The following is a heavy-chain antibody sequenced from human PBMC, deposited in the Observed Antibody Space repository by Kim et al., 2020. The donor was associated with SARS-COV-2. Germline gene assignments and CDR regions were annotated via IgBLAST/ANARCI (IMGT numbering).Heavy chain of an antibody. CDR3: AGRLDY. Sequence: SSRTIYYADYVKGRFSSSRDNAKNSLYLQMNSLRAEDTAIYFCAGRLDYWGQGVLVTVSS. CDR2: SSRTI. J-gene: IGHJ4*02. V-gene: IGHV3-48*01. D-gene: IGHD1-26*01.